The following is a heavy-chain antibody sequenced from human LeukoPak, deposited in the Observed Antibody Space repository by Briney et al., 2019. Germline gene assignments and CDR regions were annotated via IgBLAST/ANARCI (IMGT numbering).Heavy chain of an antibody. J-gene: IGHJ3*02. CDR3: ARAHCSSTSCYEVAFDI. CDR1: GGSIRSSYYY. CDR2: IYDSGST. D-gene: IGHD2-2*01. Sequence: PSETLSLTCTVSGGSIRSSYYYWGWIRQPPGKGLEWIGSIYDSGSTYYNPSLKSRVTISVDTSKNQFSLKLNSVTAADTAVYYCARAHCSSTSCYEVAFDIWGQGTMVTVSS. V-gene: IGHV4-39*01.